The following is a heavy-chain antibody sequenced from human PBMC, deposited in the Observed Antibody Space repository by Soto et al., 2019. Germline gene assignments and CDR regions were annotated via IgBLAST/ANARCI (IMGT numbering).Heavy chain of an antibody. CDR1: VGCVISSFFY. CDR3: ARLTNSRGWSLFEY. J-gene: IGHJ4*02. D-gene: IGHD6-19*01. CDR2: IYYTGTT. Sequence: PSATXSLTWTVSVGCVISSFFYLSWVRQPPGQRLEWIGYIYYTGTTNYNPSLASRVAMSLETSKKQFTLNLRSLTAADTARYYCARLTNSRGWSLFEYWGQGMLVTVS. V-gene: IGHV4-61*01.